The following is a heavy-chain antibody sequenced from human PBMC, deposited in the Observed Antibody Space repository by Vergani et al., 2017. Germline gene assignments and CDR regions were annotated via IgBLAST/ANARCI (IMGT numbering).Heavy chain of an antibody. Sequence: QVQLQQWGAGLLKPSETLSLTCAVYGGSFSGYYWSWIRQPPGKGLEWIGEINHSGSTNYNPFLKSRVTISVDTSKDQFSLKLSSVTAADTAVYYCARGSGHSSSWPIDYWGQGTLVTVSA. V-gene: IGHV4-34*01. CDR3: ARGSGHSSSWPIDY. D-gene: IGHD6-13*01. CDR2: INHSGST. CDR1: GGSFSGYY. J-gene: IGHJ4*02.